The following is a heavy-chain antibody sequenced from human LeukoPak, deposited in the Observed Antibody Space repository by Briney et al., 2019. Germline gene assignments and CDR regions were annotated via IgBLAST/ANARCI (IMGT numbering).Heavy chain of an antibody. V-gene: IGHV4-59*01. CDR1: GGSISSYY. D-gene: IGHD4-11*01. CDR2: IYYSGST. CDR3: AGSTVTTFDY. Sequence: SETLSLTCTVSGGSISSYYWSRIRQPPGKGLEWIGYIYYSGSTNYNPSLKSRVTISVDTSKNQFSLKLSSVTAADTAVYYCAGSTVTTFDYWGQGTLVTVSS. J-gene: IGHJ4*02.